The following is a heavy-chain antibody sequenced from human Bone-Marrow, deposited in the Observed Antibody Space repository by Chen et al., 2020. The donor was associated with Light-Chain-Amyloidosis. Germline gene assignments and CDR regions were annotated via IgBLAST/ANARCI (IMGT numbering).Heavy chain of an antibody. V-gene: IGHV3-48*03. Sequence: EVQLVESGGGSVQPGGSLRLSCTASGFTFGNYEMNWVRQAPGKGLEWVSYISSCGITIYYADSMKGRVTVSRDNAKNSLYLEMSSLRAEDTAIYYCVREEDAYGHGVLDYWGQGTLVTVPS. J-gene: IGHJ4*02. CDR2: ISSCGITI. CDR1: GFTFGNYE. D-gene: IGHD3-10*01. CDR3: VREEDAYGHGVLDY.